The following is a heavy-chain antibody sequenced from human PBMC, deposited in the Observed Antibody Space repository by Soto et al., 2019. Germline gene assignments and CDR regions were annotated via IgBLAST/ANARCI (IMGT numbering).Heavy chain of an antibody. CDR2: IYPDDSDT. D-gene: IGHD2-8*02. V-gene: IGHV5-51*01. Sequence: PXESLKISCQASGYSFSNFWIAWVRQIPGEGLEWLGIIYPDDSDTRYSPSFLGQVTISADKSIKTTYLQWSSLKASDTAIYFCASSVLVTSTMNYFDLWGQGTLVTVSS. CDR1: GYSFSNFW. J-gene: IGHJ4*02. CDR3: ASSVLVTSTMNYFDL.